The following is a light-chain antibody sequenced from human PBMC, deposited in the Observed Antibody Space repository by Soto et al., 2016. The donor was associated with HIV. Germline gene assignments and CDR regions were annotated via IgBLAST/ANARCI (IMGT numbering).Light chain of an antibody. CDR2: LGS. CDR1: QNLLHSNGYKY. V-gene: IGKV2-28*01. J-gene: IGKJ5*01. Sequence: DIVMTQSPLSLPVTPGEPASISCRSSQNLLHSNGYKYVDWYLQKPGQSPQLLMYLGSYRASGVPDRFSGSGSGTDFTLKISRVEAEDVGVYYCMQALQSPITFGQGTRLEIK. CDR3: MQALQSPIT.